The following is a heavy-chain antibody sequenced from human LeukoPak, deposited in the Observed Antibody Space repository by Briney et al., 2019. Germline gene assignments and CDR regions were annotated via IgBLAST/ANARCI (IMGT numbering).Heavy chain of an antibody. J-gene: IGHJ3*02. CDR3: ARGGSYLSAFDI. D-gene: IGHD1-26*01. CDR1: GFTVSSNY. Sequence: GGSLRLSSAASGFTVSSNYMSWVRKAPGKGLEWGSVIYSGGSTFYADSVKGRFTTSRDNSKNTLYLQMNSLRAEETAVYYCARGGSYLSAFDIWGQGTMVTVSS. CDR2: IYSGGST. V-gene: IGHV3-53*01.